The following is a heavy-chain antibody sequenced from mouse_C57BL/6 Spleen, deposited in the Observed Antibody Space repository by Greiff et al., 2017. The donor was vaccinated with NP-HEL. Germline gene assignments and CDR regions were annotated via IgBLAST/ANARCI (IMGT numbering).Heavy chain of an antibody. Sequence: QVQLQQPGAELVKPGASVKLSCKASGYTFTSYWMQWVKQRPGQGLEWIGEIDPSDSYTNYNQKFKGKATLTVDTSSSTAYMQLSSLTSEDSAVYYCARREDDYAWFAYWGQGTLVTVSA. CDR2: IDPSDSYT. V-gene: IGHV1-50*01. D-gene: IGHD2-4*01. J-gene: IGHJ3*01. CDR3: ARREDDYAWFAY. CDR1: GYTFTSYW.